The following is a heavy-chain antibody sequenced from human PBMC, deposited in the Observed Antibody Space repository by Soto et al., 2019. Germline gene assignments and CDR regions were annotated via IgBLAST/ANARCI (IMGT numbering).Heavy chain of an antibody. V-gene: IGHV3-21*06. CDR1: GFTFSSFD. J-gene: IGHJ4*02. CDR2: IHRASTYI. Sequence: PGGSLRLSCATSGFTFSSFDMDWVRQAPGKGLEWVSSIHRASTYIYYADSVRGRFTISRDNAKSSLYLQMNSLTVEDTAVYYCARSEVKTYHFFDYWGQGAPVTVSS. CDR3: ARSEVKTYHFFDY. D-gene: IGHD2-21*01.